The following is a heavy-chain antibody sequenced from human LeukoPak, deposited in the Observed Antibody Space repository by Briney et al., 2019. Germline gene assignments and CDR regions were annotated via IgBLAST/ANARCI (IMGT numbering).Heavy chain of an antibody. J-gene: IGHJ4*02. CDR2: INPSGGTT. Sequence: GASVKVSCKASGYTFTSYGISWVRQAPGQGLEWMGIINPSGGTTNYAQKFQGRVTMTRDTSTSTVYMELSSLRSEDTAVYYCARGHYGDYVDYWGQGTLVTVSS. D-gene: IGHD4-17*01. V-gene: IGHV1-46*01. CDR1: GYTFTSYG. CDR3: ARGHYGDYVDY.